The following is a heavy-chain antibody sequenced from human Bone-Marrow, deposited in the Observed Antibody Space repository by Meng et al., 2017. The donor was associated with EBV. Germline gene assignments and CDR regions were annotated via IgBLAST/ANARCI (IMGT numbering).Heavy chain of an antibody. Sequence: VELVGFGGALVQPGGSLGRSCGASGFSFSRYWMHWVRQAPGKGLVWVSRTNEDGRITNYADSVKGRFTISRDNTKNRLYLQMDSLRTEDTALYFCSRDLAGSDDVWGQGTLVTVSS. J-gene: IGHJ4*02. CDR2: TNEDGRIT. CDR1: GFSFSRYW. D-gene: IGHD5-24*01. V-gene: IGHV3-74*01. CDR3: SRDLAGSDDV.